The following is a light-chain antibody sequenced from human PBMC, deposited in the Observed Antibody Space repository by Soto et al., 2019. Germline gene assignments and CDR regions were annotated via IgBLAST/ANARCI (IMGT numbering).Light chain of an antibody. J-gene: IGKJ2*01. Sequence: DIVLTQSPGTLSLSPGERATLSCRASQSISSTYLVWYQQKPGQAPRLLIYGASSRATGIPDRFSGSGSGTDFTLTISRLEPEDFAVYYCQHYGTSLYTFGQGTKLEIK. CDR1: QSISSTY. V-gene: IGKV3-20*01. CDR3: QHYGTSLYT. CDR2: GAS.